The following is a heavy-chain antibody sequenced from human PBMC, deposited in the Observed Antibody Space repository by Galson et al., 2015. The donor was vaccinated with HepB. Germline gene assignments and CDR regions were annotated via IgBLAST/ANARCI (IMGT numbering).Heavy chain of an antibody. CDR2: IRSKTDGGTT. Sequence: SLRLSCAASGFTFSSAWMTWVRQAPGKGLEWVAYIRSKTDGGTTDYAAPVKGRFTISRDDSKTTLYLQMNSLKTEDTAVYYCTSDPPQGSRRIDYWGQGTLVTVSS. CDR3: TSDPPQGSRRIDY. V-gene: IGHV3-15*01. J-gene: IGHJ4*02. CDR1: GFTFSSAW.